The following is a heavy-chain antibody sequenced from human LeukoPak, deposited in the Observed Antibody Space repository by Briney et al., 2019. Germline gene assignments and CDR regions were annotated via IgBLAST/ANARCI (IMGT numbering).Heavy chain of an antibody. CDR3: ARASGLGPGAYFDY. Sequence: GGSLRLSCAASGFTFSGHYMSWIRQAPGKGLECVSYISDSSGSTIYADSVKGRFTISRDNAKNSLYLQMSSLRADDTAVYYCARASGLGPGAYFDYWGQGTLVTVSS. D-gene: IGHD3-16*01. V-gene: IGHV3-11*06. CDR2: ISDSSGST. CDR1: GFTFSGHY. J-gene: IGHJ4*02.